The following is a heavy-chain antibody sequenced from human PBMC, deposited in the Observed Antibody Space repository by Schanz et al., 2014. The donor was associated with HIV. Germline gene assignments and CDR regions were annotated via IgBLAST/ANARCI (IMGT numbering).Heavy chain of an antibody. CDR1: GFTFSSYG. D-gene: IGHD6-13*01. CDR2: IWHDGSSK. Sequence: VQLLESGGGLVQPGGSLRLSCAASGFTFSSYGMHWVRQAPGKGLEWVAVIWHDGSSKYYADSVKGRFTISRDNSKNTVYLQMNSLRGEDTAVYYCAGVEAGGFYWGQGTRVTVSS. J-gene: IGHJ4*02. CDR3: AGVEAGGFY. V-gene: IGHV3-33*01.